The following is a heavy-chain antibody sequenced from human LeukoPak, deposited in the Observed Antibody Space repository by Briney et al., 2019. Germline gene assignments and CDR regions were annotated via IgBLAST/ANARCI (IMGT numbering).Heavy chain of an antibody. CDR2: ISDIGSI. J-gene: IGHJ4*02. Sequence: SQTLSLTCAVSGGSLSSYYWSWVRQPPGKGLEWIAYISDIGSINYNPSLKSRVTISLDTSKNQFSLKLSSVTAADTAVYYCAGHHPRNTVDFWGQGILVTVSS. D-gene: IGHD2-8*02. CDR3: AGHHPRNTVDF. CDR1: GGSLSSYY. V-gene: IGHV4-59*08.